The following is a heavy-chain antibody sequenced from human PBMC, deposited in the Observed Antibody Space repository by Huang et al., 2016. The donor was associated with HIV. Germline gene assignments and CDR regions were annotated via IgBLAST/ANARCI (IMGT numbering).Heavy chain of an antibody. CDR1: GGSFSAQI. J-gene: IGHJ4*02. V-gene: IGHV1-69*01. CDR3: AMSLRYQYDSRSYWGRYFDY. D-gene: IGHD3-16*01. CDR2: IIPLCRAP. Sequence: QVQLEQSGPAVRKPGSSVKVSCQASGGSFSAQIISWVRQAPGQRFEWRGGIIPLCRAPAYAKEFKGRVTRTADESTATIYMELNSLTSEDTAVYYCAMSLRYQYDSRSYWGRYFDYWGQGTLVTVSS.